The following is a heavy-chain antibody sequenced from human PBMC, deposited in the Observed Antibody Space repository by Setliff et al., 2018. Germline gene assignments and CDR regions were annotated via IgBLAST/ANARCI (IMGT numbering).Heavy chain of an antibody. Sequence: SVKVSCKASGGTLTTFTTYSLIWVRQAPGQGLEWMGGIIPITGTTNYAQRFQGRITISTDESSSTVYMEMSRLKSEDTAVYYCARGSIVGPTRGDSDFWGLGTLVTVSS. J-gene: IGHJ4*02. CDR1: GGTLTTFTTYS. CDR3: ARGSIVGPTRGDSDF. CDR2: IIPITGTT. V-gene: IGHV1-69*16. D-gene: IGHD1-26*01.